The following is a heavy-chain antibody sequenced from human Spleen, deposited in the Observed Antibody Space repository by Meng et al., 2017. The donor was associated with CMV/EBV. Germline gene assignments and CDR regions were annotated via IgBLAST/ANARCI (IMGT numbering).Heavy chain of an antibody. V-gene: IGHV4-34*01. CDR2: INHSGST. J-gene: IGHJ4*02. CDR3: ARAVGFWSGYYTPRFDY. Sequence: GSFRGFYWRWIRQPPGKGLEWIGEINHSGSTNYNPSLKSRVTISVDTSKNQFSLKLSSVTAADTAVYYCARAVGFWSGYYTPRFDYWGQGTLVTVSS. D-gene: IGHD3-3*01. CDR1: GSFRGFY.